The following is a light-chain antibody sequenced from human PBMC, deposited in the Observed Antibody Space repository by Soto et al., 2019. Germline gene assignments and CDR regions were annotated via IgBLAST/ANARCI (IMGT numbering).Light chain of an antibody. J-gene: IGLJ1*01. CDR1: ISDFVIYNY. V-gene: IGLV2-14*01. Sequence: QSALTQPASVSGSPGQSITISCTGTISDFVIYNYVSWYQQHPGKAPKLMLYGVSNRPSGVSNRFSGSKSRNTASLTISGLPAEDEADYYCSSHTKSSALQVFGTGTKFAV. CDR3: SSHTKSSALQV. CDR2: GVS.